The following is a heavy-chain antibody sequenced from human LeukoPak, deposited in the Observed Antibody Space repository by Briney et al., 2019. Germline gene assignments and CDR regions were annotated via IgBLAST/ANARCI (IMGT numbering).Heavy chain of an antibody. D-gene: IGHD3-10*01. CDR3: ARDRITMVRGGNDAFDI. CDR2: ISSSSSYT. CDR1: GFTFSDYY. J-gene: IGHJ3*02. Sequence: GGSLRLSCAASGFTFSDYYMSWIRQAPGKGLEWVSYISSSSSYTNYADSVKGRFTISRDNAKNSLYLQMNSLRAEDTAVYYCARDRITMVRGGNDAFDIWGQGTIVTVSS. V-gene: IGHV3-11*06.